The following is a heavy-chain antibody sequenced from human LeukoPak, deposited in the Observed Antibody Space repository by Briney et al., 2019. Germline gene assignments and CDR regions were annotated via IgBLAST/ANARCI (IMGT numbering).Heavy chain of an antibody. CDR1: GGTFSSYA. CDR2: IIPIFGTA. D-gene: IGHD2-2*01. Sequence: ASVKVSCKASGGTFSSYAISWVRQAPGQGLEWMGGIIPIFGTANYAQKFQGRVTITTDESTSTAYMELSSLRSEDTAVYYCARGGYCSSTSCPRGWFDPWGQGTLVTVSS. CDR3: ARGGYCSSTSCPRGWFDP. J-gene: IGHJ5*02. V-gene: IGHV1-69*05.